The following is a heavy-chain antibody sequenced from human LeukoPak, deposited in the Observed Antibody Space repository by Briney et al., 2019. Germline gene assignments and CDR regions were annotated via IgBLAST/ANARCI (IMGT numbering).Heavy chain of an antibody. V-gene: IGHV4-34*01. CDR1: GGSFSGYY. CDR2: INHSGST. Sequence: SETLSLTCAVYGGSFSGYYWSWIRQPPGKGLEWIGEINHSGSTNYNPSLKSRVTISVDTSKNQFSLKLSSVTAADTAVYYCARGRYYGSGSYFRYYYYYGMDVWAKGPRSPSP. D-gene: IGHD3-10*01. J-gene: IGHJ6*02. CDR3: ARGRYYGSGSYFRYYYYYGMDV.